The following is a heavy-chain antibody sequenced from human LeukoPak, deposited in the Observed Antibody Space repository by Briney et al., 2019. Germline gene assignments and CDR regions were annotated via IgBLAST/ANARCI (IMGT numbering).Heavy chain of an antibody. CDR1: GFTFDDYA. V-gene: IGHV3-9*01. J-gene: IGHJ4*02. D-gene: IGHD6-13*01. Sequence: GGSLRLSCAASGFTFDDYAMHWARQAPGKGLEWVSGISWNSGSIGYADSVKGRFTISRDNAKNSLYLQMNSLRAEDTALYYCAKDIGYSSPEGFDYWGQGTLVTVSS. CDR3: AKDIGYSSPEGFDY. CDR2: ISWNSGSI.